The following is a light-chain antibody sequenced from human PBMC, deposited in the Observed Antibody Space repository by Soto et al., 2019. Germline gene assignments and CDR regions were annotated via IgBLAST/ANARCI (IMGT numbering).Light chain of an antibody. CDR2: AAS. Sequence: IQFTQAPSSLSASVGDRVTITCRASQDISSYLGWYQQKPGKAPKLLIYAASTLQRGVPSRFSGSGSGTDFTLTISSLQPEDFATYYCQQLNTYPSTFGGGTKV. V-gene: IGKV1-9*01. J-gene: IGKJ4*01. CDR1: QDISSY. CDR3: QQLNTYPST.